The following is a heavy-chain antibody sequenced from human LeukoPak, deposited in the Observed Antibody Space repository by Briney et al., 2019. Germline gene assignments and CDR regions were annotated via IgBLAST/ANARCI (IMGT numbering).Heavy chain of an antibody. Sequence: PGGSLRLSCAASGFTFSTYAMSWVRQAPGKGLEWVSAISGSGGSTYYADSVKGRFTISRDNAENSLYLQMNSLRAGDTAVYYCAELGITMIGGVWGKGTTVTISS. D-gene: IGHD3-10*02. CDR2: ISGSGGST. CDR3: AELGITMIGGV. CDR1: GFTFSTYA. J-gene: IGHJ6*04. V-gene: IGHV3-23*01.